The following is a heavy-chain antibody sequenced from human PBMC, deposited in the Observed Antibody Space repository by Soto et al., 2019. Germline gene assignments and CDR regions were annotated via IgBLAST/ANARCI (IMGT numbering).Heavy chain of an antibody. CDR1: GFTFSSCG. CDR3: AKERRKVVVAAPFDY. CDR2: ISYDGSNK. J-gene: IGHJ4*02. Sequence: QVQLVESGGGVVQPGRSLRLSCAASGFTFSSCGMHWVRQAPGKGLEWVAVISYDGSNKYYADSVKGRFTISRDNSKNSLYLQMTSMRAEDTAVYYCAKERRKVVVAAPFDYWGQGTLVTVSS. D-gene: IGHD2-15*01. V-gene: IGHV3-30*18.